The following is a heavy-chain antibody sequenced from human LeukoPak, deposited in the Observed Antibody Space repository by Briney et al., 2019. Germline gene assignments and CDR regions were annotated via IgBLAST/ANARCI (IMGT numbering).Heavy chain of an antibody. J-gene: IGHJ4*02. CDR3: AKALRLGELSLF. CDR2: ISNSSSYI. CDR1: GFTFSSYS. Sequence: GGSLRLSCAASGFTFSSYSMNWVRQAPGKGLEWVSSISNSSSYIYYADSVKGRFTISRDNSKNTLYLQMNSLRAEDTAVYYCAKALRLGELSLFWGQGTLVTVSS. D-gene: IGHD3-16*02. V-gene: IGHV3-21*04.